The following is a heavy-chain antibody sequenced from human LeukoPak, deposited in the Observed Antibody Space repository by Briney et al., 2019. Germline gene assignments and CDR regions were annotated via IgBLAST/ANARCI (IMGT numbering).Heavy chain of an antibody. J-gene: IGHJ4*02. CDR1: VVSISSSIYT. CDR3: ASLDTAMAPWDY. V-gene: IGHV4-39*02. CDR2: IYYSGTT. Sequence: NPSETLSLTCTVSVVSISSSIYTSGCICQPPREGLEWIGSIYYSGTTYYNPYLKSRVTISVDPSKNHFYLRMRSVIAADTALYYCASLDTAMAPWDYWGQGTLVSVSS. D-gene: IGHD5-18*01.